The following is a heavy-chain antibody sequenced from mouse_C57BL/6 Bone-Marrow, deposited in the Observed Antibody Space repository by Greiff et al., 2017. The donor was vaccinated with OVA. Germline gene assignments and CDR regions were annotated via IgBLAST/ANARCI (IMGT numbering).Heavy chain of an antibody. Sequence: QVQLKESGPGLVQPSQCLSITCTVSGFSFTSYGVHWVRQSPGKGLEWLGVIWSGGSTDYNAAFISSLSISKDNSKSQVFFKMNSLQADDTAIYYCASLYGNYWYFDVWGTGTTVTVSS. V-gene: IGHV2-2*01. J-gene: IGHJ1*03. D-gene: IGHD2-1*01. CDR2: IWSGGST. CDR3: ASLYGNYWYFDV. CDR1: GFSFTSYG.